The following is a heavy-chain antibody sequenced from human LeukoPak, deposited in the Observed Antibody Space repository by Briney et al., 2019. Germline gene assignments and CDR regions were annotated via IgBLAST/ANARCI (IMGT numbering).Heavy chain of an antibody. CDR3: AREREYQLPWYFDY. Sequence: GGSLRLSCAASGFTFSNFWMSWVRQAPGKGLEWVANIKQDGSEKYYVDSVKGRFTISRDNAKNSLYLQMNSLRAEDTAVYYCAREREYQLPWYFDYWGQGTLVTVSS. J-gene: IGHJ4*02. CDR1: GFTFSNFW. D-gene: IGHD2-2*01. V-gene: IGHV3-7*01. CDR2: IKQDGSEK.